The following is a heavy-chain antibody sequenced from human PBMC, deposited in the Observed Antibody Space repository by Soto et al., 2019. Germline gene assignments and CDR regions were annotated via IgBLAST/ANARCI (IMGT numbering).Heavy chain of an antibody. CDR2: ISSSSSTI. J-gene: IGHJ4*02. CDR3: AREGGVYGGHFDY. V-gene: IGHV3-48*02. CDR1: GFTFSSYS. Sequence: EVQLVESGGGLVQPGGSLRLSCAASGFTFSSYSMNWVRQAPGKGLEWVSYISSSSSTIYYADSVKGRFTISRDNAKNSRYLQMNSLRDEDTAVYYCAREGGVYGGHFDYWGQGTLVTVSS. D-gene: IGHD4-17*01.